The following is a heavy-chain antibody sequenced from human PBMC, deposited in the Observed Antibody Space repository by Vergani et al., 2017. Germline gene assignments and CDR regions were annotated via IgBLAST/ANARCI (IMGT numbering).Heavy chain of an antibody. Sequence: QVQLVQSGAEVKKPGASVKVSCKASGYTFTSYGISWVRQAPGQGLEWMGWISAYNGNTNYAQKLQGRVTMTTDTSTSTAYMELRSLRSDDTAVYYCARDLGVTYYDFWSGYYLHNWFDPWGQGSLVTVSS. CDR3: ARDLGVTYYDFWSGYYLHNWFDP. CDR1: GYTFTSYG. J-gene: IGHJ5*02. V-gene: IGHV1-18*01. CDR2: ISAYNGNT. D-gene: IGHD3-3*01.